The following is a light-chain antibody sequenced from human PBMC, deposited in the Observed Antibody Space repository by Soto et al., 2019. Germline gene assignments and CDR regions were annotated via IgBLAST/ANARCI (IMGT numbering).Light chain of an antibody. Sequence: EIVLTQSPATLSLSPGERATLSCRASDSVSGYLAWYQQKPGQAPRLLIYDASIRAAGIPARFSGSGSGTDFSLTISSLEPGDSALYYCQQYITYQWTFGQGTRV. CDR3: QQYITYQWT. V-gene: IGKV3-11*01. CDR1: DSVSGY. CDR2: DAS. J-gene: IGKJ1*01.